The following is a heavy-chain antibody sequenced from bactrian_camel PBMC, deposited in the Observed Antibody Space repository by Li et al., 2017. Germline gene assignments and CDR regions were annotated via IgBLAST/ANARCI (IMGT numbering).Heavy chain of an antibody. J-gene: IGHJ4*01. CDR1: GYTFCM. CDR3: TKETAWVGYHEFAEH. D-gene: IGHD3*01. CDR2: INALGRT. Sequence: HVQLVESGGGSVQAGGSLTLSCAASGYTFCMAWFRQAPGKEREGVASINALGRTTYTDSVQGRFTISRDNAKNTLYLQLNSLKTEDTAMYYCTKETAWVGYHEFAEHWGQGTQVTVS. V-gene: IGHV3S53*01.